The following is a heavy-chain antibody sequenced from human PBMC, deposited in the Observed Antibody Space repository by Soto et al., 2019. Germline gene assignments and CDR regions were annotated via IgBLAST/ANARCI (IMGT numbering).Heavy chain of an antibody. CDR3: ARLIAVAGYYFDY. V-gene: IGHV1-69*13. D-gene: IGHD6-19*01. Sequence: SVKVSCKASGGTFSSYAISWVRQAPGQGLEWMGGIIPIFGTANYAQKFQGRVTITADESTSTAYMELSSLRSEDTAVYYCARLIAVAGYYFDYWGQGTLVTVSS. J-gene: IGHJ4*02. CDR1: GGTFSSYA. CDR2: IIPIFGTA.